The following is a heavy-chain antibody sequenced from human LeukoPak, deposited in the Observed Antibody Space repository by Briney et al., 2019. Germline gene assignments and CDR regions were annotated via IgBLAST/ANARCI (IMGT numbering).Heavy chain of an antibody. J-gene: IGHJ6*03. CDR3: AKDGPYYYGSGYMDV. Sequence: GGSLRLSCTASGFIFNNYWMSWVRQAPGKGLEWVANIKEDGSEKYYVDSVKGRFTISRDSAKNSLYLQMNSLRAEDTAVYYCAKDGPYYYGSGYMDVWGKGTTVTISS. D-gene: IGHD3-10*01. V-gene: IGHV3-7*03. CDR1: GFIFNNYW. CDR2: IKEDGSEK.